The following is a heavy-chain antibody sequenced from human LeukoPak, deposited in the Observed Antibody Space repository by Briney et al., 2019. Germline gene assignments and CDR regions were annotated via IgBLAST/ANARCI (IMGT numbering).Heavy chain of an antibody. CDR3: ARAQDSSGYHPP. D-gene: IGHD3-22*01. V-gene: IGHV4-39*07. J-gene: IGHJ5*02. CDR2: IYYSGST. CDR1: GGSISSSSYY. Sequence: PSETLSLTCTVSGGSISSSSYYWGWIRQPPGKGLEWIGSIYYSGSTYYNPSIKSRVTTSVDTSKNQFSLKLSSVTAADTAVYYCARAQDSSGYHPPWGQGTLVTVSS.